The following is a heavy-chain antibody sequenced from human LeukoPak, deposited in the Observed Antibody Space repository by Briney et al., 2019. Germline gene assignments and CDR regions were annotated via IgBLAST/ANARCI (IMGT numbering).Heavy chain of an antibody. V-gene: IGHV3-20*04. Sequence: PGGSLRLSCAASGFTFDDYGMSWVRQAPGKGLEWVSGINWNGGSTGYADSVKGRFTISRDNAKNSLYLQMNSLRAEDTALYYCARNQNYYDSSGLDYWSQGTLVTVSS. CDR1: GFTFDDYG. D-gene: IGHD3-22*01. CDR2: INWNGGST. J-gene: IGHJ4*02. CDR3: ARNQNYYDSSGLDY.